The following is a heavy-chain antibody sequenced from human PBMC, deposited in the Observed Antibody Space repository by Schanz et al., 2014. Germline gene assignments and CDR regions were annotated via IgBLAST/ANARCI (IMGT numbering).Heavy chain of an antibody. J-gene: IGHJ3*02. CDR1: GFSFSDYS. V-gene: IGHV3-11*01. D-gene: IGHD7-27*01. CDR3: ARENLNWEAFDI. Sequence: QAELVESGGGVVQPGGSLRLSCAASGFSFSDYSMNWIRQAPGKGLEWLSYISRDGTTSYYADSVKGRFTISRDNAKNSLYLEMTSLRGEDTAVYYCARENLNWEAFDIWGQGTVVTVSS. CDR2: ISRDGTTS.